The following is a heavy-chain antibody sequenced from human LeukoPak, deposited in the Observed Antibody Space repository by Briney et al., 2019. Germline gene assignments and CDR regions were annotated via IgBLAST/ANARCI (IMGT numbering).Heavy chain of an antibody. CDR1: GYTFTSYG. J-gene: IGHJ5*02. CDR3: ARDRRLTTMVRGVITHLSGWFDP. Sequence: ASVKVSCKASGYTFTSYGITWVRQAPGQGLEWMGWTNPDNGNTNYAQKFQGRVSITTDTSTRTAYMELRSLRSDDTAVYYCARDRRLTTMVRGVITHLSGWFDPWGQGTLVTVSS. D-gene: IGHD3-10*01. V-gene: IGHV1-18*01. CDR2: TNPDNGNT.